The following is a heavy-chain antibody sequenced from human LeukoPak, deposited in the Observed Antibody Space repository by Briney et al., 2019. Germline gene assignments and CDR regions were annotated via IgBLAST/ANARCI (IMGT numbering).Heavy chain of an antibody. J-gene: IGHJ5*02. CDR3: ARRDYGSGSYYNNNWFDP. CDR1: GYSFSGYW. D-gene: IGHD3-10*01. Sequence: GESLKISCKGSGYSFSGYWIAWVRQMPGKGLEWMGIIYPGDSDTRYSPSFQGQVTISADKSISTAYLQWSSLKASDTAMYYCARRDYGSGSYYNNNWFDPWGQGTLVTVSS. CDR2: IYPGDSDT. V-gene: IGHV5-51*01.